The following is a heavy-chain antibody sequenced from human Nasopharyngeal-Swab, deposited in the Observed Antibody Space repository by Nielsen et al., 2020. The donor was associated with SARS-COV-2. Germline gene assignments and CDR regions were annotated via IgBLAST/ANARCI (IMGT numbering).Heavy chain of an antibody. J-gene: IGHJ4*02. V-gene: IGHV4/OR15-8*02. CDR2: IYLVGNT. D-gene: IGHD1-26*01. Sequence: SQTLSLTCDVSGDSIISFNWWSWVRQSPGKGLEWIGEIYLVGNTNYNPSLRSRVTISMDKSKNQFSLTLSSVTAADTAVYYCARNLYTTTWKTLFDFWGQGTLVTVSS. CDR3: ARNLYTTTWKTLFDF. CDR1: GDSIISFNW.